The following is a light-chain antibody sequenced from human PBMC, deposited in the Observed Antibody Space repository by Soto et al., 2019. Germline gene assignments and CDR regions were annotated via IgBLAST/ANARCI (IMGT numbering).Light chain of an antibody. Sequence: QSVLTQPASVSGSPGQSITISCTGTSSDVDGYDYVSWYQQHPGKAPKILIYDVSNRPSGVSIRFSGSKSGNTASLTIFGLQAEDEADYYCSSYRRSSSSYVFGTGTKVTVL. CDR2: DVS. V-gene: IGLV2-14*01. J-gene: IGLJ1*01. CDR3: SSYRRSSSSYV. CDR1: SSDVDGYDY.